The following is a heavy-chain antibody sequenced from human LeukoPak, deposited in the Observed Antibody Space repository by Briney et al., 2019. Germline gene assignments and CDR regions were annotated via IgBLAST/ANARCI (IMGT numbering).Heavy chain of an antibody. CDR2: MNPNSGNT. V-gene: IGHV1-8*02. Sequence: ASVKVSCKASGGTFSSYAISWVRQAPGQGLEWMGWMNPNSGNTGYAQKFQGRVTMTRNTSISTAYMELSSLRSEDTAVYYCARRKIAAAGISDYWGQGTLVTVSS. D-gene: IGHD6-13*01. J-gene: IGHJ4*02. CDR1: GGTFSSYA. CDR3: ARRKIAAAGISDY.